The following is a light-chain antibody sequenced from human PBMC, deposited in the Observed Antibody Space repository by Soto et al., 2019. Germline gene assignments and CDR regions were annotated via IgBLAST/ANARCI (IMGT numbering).Light chain of an antibody. CDR3: SSFTRSDTWV. V-gene: IGLV2-14*01. CDR1: SSDVGAYNS. J-gene: IGLJ3*02. CDR2: EVS. Sequence: QSALTQPASMSGSPGQSITISCTGTSSDVGAYNSVCWHQQHPGKAPKLMIYEVSKRPSGVSDRFSASKSGNTASLTISGLQADDEADYYCSSFTRSDTWVFGGGTKLTVL.